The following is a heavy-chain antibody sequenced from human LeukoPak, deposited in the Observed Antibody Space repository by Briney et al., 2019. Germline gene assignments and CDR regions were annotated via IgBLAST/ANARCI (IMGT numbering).Heavy chain of an antibody. CDR3: ARGGTVYYYYMDV. J-gene: IGHJ6*03. D-gene: IGHD1-1*01. CDR2: INPSGGST. V-gene: IGHV1-46*01. Sequence: ASVKVSCKASGYTFTSYYMHWVRQAPGQGLEWMGIINPSGGSTSYAQKFQGRVTMTRDMSSSTVYMELSSLRSEDTAVYYCARGGTVYYYYMDVWGKGTTVTVSS. CDR1: GYTFTSYY.